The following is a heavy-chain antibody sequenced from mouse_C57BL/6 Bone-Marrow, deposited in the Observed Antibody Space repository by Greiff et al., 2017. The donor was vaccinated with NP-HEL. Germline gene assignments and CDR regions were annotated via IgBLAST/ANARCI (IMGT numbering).Heavy chain of an antibody. Sequence: QVQLQQSGAELARPGASVKLSCKASGYTFTSYGISWVKQRTGQGLEWIGEIYPRSGNTYYNEKFKGKATLTADKSSSTAYMELRSLTSADSAVYFCATLPFAYWGQGTLVTVSA. CDR1: GYTFTSYG. V-gene: IGHV1-81*01. J-gene: IGHJ3*01. CDR3: ATLPFAY. CDR2: IYPRSGNT.